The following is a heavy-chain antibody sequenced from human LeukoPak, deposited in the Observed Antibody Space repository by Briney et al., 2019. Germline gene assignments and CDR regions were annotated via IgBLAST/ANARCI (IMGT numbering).Heavy chain of an antibody. CDR2: ISYDGSNK. Sequence: GGSLRLSCAASGFTFSSYGMHWVRQAPGKGLEWVAVISYDGSNKYYADSVKGRFTISRDNSKNTLYLQMNSLRAEDTAAYYCAKEDQMGSSSWFYYYGMDVWGKGTTVTVSS. V-gene: IGHV3-30*18. CDR1: GFTFSSYG. D-gene: IGHD6-13*01. CDR3: AKEDQMGSSSWFYYYGMDV. J-gene: IGHJ6*04.